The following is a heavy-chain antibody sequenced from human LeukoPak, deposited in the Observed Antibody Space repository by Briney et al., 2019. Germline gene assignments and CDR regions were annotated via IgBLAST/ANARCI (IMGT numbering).Heavy chain of an antibody. CDR3: ARASSRLDFDY. D-gene: IGHD6-13*01. CDR2: ISSSSSYI. CDR1: GFTFSSYS. J-gene: IGHJ4*02. V-gene: IGHV3-21*01. Sequence: GGSLRLSCAASGFTFSSYSMNWVCQAPGKGLEWVSSISSSSSYIYYADSVKGRFTISRDNAKNSLYLQMNSLRAEDTAVYYCARASSRLDFDYWGQGTLVTVSS.